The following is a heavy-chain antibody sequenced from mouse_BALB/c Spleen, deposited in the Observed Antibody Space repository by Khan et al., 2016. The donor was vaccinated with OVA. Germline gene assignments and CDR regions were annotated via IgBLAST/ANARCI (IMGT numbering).Heavy chain of an antibody. J-gene: IGHJ3*01. CDR3: TRGGGGNRFAY. Sequence: QVQLQQSGAELVRPGVSVKISCKGSGYTFTDFTLHWVKQSHAKSLEWIGVISTYYGDVTYNQKFKDKATMTVDTSSSTAYMELARLTSEDSAIYYCTRGGGGNRFAYWGQGTLVTVSA. CDR2: ISTYYGDV. CDR1: GYTFTDFT. V-gene: IGHV1S137*01.